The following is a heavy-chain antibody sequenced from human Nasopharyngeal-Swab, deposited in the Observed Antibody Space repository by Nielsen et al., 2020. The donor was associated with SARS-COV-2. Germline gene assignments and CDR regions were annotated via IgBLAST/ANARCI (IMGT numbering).Heavy chain of an antibody. CDR2: NNSDGTRT. CDR1: EFAFSSFW. V-gene: IGHV3-74*01. CDR3: ARVDVHDAFDI. D-gene: IGHD3-16*01. J-gene: IGHJ3*02. Sequence: GGPLRPSVAASEFAFSSFWMHWVRQAPEKGLVWVPRNNSDGTRTNYADFMKGRFTISRDNAKNTLYLQMNSLRAEDTAVYYCARVDVHDAFDILGQGTMVTVSS.